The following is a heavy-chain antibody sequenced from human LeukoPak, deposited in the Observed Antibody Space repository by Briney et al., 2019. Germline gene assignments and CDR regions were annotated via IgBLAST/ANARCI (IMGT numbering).Heavy chain of an antibody. D-gene: IGHD3-10*01. Sequence: GGSLRLSCAASGFTFSSYSMNWVRQAPGKGLEWVSYISSSSSTIYYADSVKGRFTISRDNAKNSLYLQMNSLRAEDTAVYYCARDSRILWFGESYGMDVWGQGTTVTVSS. J-gene: IGHJ6*02. CDR2: ISSSSSTI. CDR1: GFTFSSYS. V-gene: IGHV3-48*04. CDR3: ARDSRILWFGESYGMDV.